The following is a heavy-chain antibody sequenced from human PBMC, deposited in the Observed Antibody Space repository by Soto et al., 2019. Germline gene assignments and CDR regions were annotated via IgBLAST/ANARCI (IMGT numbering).Heavy chain of an antibody. J-gene: IGHJ4*02. V-gene: IGHV1-69*01. D-gene: IGHD2-21*02. CDR1: GGTFSNDA. CDR2: IIPFIGTP. CDR3: AREVVTETTLGYFDY. Sequence: QVHLVQSGAEVKKSGSSVRVSCTASGGTFSNDAISWVRQAPGQGLEWLGRIIPFIGTPDYSQRFQGRLTITADESTGTAYMDLRSLRSDDTDGYYCAREVVTETTLGYFDYWGQGTLVTVS.